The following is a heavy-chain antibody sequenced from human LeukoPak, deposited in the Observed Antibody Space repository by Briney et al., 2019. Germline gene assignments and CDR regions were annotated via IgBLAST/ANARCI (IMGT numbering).Heavy chain of an antibody. CDR3: ATTRTY. CDR2: IKSKSDGGTI. CDR1: GFTFSSTW. Sequence: MAGGSLRLSCAASGFTFSSTWMNWVRQASGKGPEWVGRIKSKSDGGTIDYAAPVKGRFTISRDDSKNTLYLQMHSLTTEDTAVYYCATTRTYWGQGTLVTVSS. V-gene: IGHV3-15*07. J-gene: IGHJ4*02.